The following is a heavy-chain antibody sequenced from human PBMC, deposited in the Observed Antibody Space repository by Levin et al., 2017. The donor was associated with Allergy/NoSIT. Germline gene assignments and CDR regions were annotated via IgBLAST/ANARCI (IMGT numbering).Heavy chain of an antibody. CDR3: ARDLYNDDSVFGY. Sequence: GESLKISCKASRYIFSDYFIHWVRQAPGQGLEWMGWINPHSGDTKYAQEFQGRVTMTRDTSISTAYMELTRLTSDDTDVYYCARDLYNDDSVFGYWGQGTLVNVFS. J-gene: IGHJ4*02. CDR2: INPHSGDT. V-gene: IGHV1-2*02. CDR1: RYIFSDYF. D-gene: IGHD3-22*01.